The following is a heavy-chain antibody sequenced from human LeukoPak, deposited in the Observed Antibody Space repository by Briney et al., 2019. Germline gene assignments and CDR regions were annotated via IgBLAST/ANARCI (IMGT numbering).Heavy chain of an antibody. Sequence: SVKVSCKASGGTFSSYAISWVRQAPGQGLEWMGWSTAYSGNTYYGQKFQGRVTMTTDTSTNTAYMEVKSLTSDDTAVYYCARLYSSGWIDYFDYWGQGTLVTVSS. CDR2: STAYSGNT. V-gene: IGHV1-18*01. CDR1: GGTFSSYA. D-gene: IGHD6-19*01. CDR3: ARLYSSGWIDYFDY. J-gene: IGHJ4*02.